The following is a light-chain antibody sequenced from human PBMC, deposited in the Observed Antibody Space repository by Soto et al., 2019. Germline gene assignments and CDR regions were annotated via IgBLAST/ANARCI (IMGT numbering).Light chain of an antibody. CDR2: DAS. J-gene: IGKJ3*01. CDR3: QQRSNWPPVFT. Sequence: EIVLTQSPATLSVSPGERATLSCRASQSVRSDLAWYQQKPGQAPRLLIYDASNRATGIPARFSGSGSVTDFTLTISSLEPEDFAVYYCQQRSNWPPVFTFGPGTKVDIK. V-gene: IGKV3-11*01. CDR1: QSVRSD.